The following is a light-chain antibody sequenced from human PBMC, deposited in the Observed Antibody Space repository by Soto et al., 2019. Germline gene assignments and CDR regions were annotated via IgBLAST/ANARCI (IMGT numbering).Light chain of an antibody. CDR3: QQYNSYRT. J-gene: IGKJ1*01. Sequence: EIVLTQSPATLSVSPGERASLSCRASQSVGPNLVWYQQKFGQAPRLLIYGVSTRATGVPARFSGSGSGTEFTLSISSLQPDDFATYYCQQYNSYRTFGQGTKVDIK. V-gene: IGKV3-15*01. CDR1: QSVGPN. CDR2: GVS.